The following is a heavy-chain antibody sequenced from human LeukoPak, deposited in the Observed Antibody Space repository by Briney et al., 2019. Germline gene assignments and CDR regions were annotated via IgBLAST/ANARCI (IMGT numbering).Heavy chain of an antibody. Sequence: PSETLSLTCTVSGGSISSGSYYWSWIRQPAGKGLEWIGRIYTSGSTNYNPSLKSRVTISVDTSKNQFSLKLSSVTAADTAVYYCARVSIAARNLDYWGQGTLVTVSS. J-gene: IGHJ4*02. CDR2: IYTSGST. D-gene: IGHD6-6*01. V-gene: IGHV4-61*02. CDR1: GGSISSGSYY. CDR3: ARVSIAARNLDY.